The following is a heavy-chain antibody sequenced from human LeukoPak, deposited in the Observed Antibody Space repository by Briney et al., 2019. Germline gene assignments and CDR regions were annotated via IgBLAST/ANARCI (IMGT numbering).Heavy chain of an antibody. CDR3: ARVKMTTVTKNWFDP. V-gene: IGHV3-48*01. J-gene: IGHJ5*02. Sequence: GGSLRLSCAASGFTFSSYSMNWVRLAPRKGLEWVSYISSSSSTIYYADSVKGRFTISRDNAKNSLYLQMNSLRVEDTAVYYCARVKMTTVTKNWFDPWGQGTLVTVSS. CDR1: GFTFSSYS. CDR2: ISSSSSTI. D-gene: IGHD4-17*01.